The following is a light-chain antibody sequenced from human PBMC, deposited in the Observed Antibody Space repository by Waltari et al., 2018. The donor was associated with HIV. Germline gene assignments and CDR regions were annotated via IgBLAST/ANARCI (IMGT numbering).Light chain of an antibody. CDR1: SPHTGSNT. J-gene: IGLJ1*01. CDR3: AAWDDSLNGYV. V-gene: IGLV1-44*01. CDR2: SNN. Sequence: QSVLTQPPSASGTPGQRVTISCSGSSPHTGSNTVNWYQQLPGTAPKPLIYSNNQRPSGVPDRFSGSKSGTSASLAISGLQSEDEADYYCAAWDDSLNGYVFGTGTKVTVL.